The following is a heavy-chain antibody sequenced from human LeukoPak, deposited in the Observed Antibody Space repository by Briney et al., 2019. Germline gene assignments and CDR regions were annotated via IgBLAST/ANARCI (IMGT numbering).Heavy chain of an antibody. Sequence: SVKVSCKASGGTFSSYAISRVRQAPGQGLEWMGGIIPIFGTANYAQKFQGRVTITADESTSTAYMELSSLRSEDTAVYYCARSVGATKSLYYFDYWGQGTLVTVSS. CDR3: ARSVGATKSLYYFDY. CDR1: GGTFSSYA. J-gene: IGHJ4*02. V-gene: IGHV1-69*13. CDR2: IIPIFGTA. D-gene: IGHD1-26*01.